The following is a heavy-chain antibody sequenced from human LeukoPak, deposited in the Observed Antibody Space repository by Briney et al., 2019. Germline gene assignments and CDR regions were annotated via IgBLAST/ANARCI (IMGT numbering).Heavy chain of an antibody. J-gene: IGHJ4*02. CDR1: GGSITSYH. V-gene: IGHV4-59*13. CDR2: IYYSGST. Sequence: IPSETLSLTCTVSGGSITSYHYSWIRHPPGTGQEWIGYIYYSGSTNYNPSLKRRVTISVDTSKNQFSLKLSSVTAADTAVYYCARGGSGTYYHYWGQGTLVTVSS. CDR3: ARGGSGTYYHY. D-gene: IGHD1-26*01.